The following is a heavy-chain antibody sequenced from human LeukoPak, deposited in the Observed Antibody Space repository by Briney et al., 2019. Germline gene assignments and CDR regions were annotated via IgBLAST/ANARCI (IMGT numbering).Heavy chain of an antibody. D-gene: IGHD4-11*01. Sequence: SETLSLTCTVSGGSISSSSYYWGWIRQPPGKGLEWIGSIYYSGSTYYNPSLKSRVTISVDTSTNQFSLKLSSVTAADTAVYYCARHEFYSNYFDYWGQGTLVTVSS. CDR2: IYYSGST. CDR1: GGSISSSSYY. CDR3: ARHEFYSNYFDY. J-gene: IGHJ4*02. V-gene: IGHV4-39*01.